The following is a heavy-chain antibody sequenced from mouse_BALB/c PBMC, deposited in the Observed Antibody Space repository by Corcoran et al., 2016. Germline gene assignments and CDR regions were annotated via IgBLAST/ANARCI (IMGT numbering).Heavy chain of an antibody. J-gene: IGHJ4*01. V-gene: IGHV1-9*01. CDR1: GYTFSSYW. CDR3: ARWGGNFYAMDY. D-gene: IGHD2-1*01. Sequence: QVQLQQSGADRMKPGASVKITCKATGYTFSSYWIEWINQRPGHGLEWIGEMLPGSGSTNYNEKFKGKATFTADTSSNTAYMQLSRLTFEDSAVYYCARWGGNFYAMDYWGQGTSVTVSS. CDR2: MLPGSGST.